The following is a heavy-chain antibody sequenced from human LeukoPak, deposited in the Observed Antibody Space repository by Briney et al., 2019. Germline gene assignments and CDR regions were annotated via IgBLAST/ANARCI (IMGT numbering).Heavy chain of an antibody. CDR2: IYSGGNT. CDR1: GLSVSTTY. V-gene: IGHV3-53*01. CDR3: ARDRDAYNPFAY. D-gene: IGHD5-24*01. Sequence: PGGSLRLSCAASGLSVSTTYMNWVRQAPGKGLEWVSVIYSGGNTAYADPVKGRFTISRDNSKNTVYLQMNSLRAEDTAVYYCARDRDAYNPFAYWGQGTLVTVSS. J-gene: IGHJ4*02.